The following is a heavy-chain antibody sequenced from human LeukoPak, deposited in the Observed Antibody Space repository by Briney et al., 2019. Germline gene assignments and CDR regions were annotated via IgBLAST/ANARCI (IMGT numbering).Heavy chain of an antibody. J-gene: IGHJ2*01. D-gene: IGHD1-26*01. CDR2: IGTEADP. Sequence: LTGGSLRLSCAASGFKFSNSDMHWVRQSAGRGLEWVSTIGTEADPFYPGSVKGRFTISRDNAKDSLYLQMNSLRVEDTGVYYCATGERPPPYTTDAWYFALWGRGTRVTVSS. CDR3: ATGERPPPYTTDAWYFAL. CDR1: GFKFSNSD. V-gene: IGHV3-13*04.